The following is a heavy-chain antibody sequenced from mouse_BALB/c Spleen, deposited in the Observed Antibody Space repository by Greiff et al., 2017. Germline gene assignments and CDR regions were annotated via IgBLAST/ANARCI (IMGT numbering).Heavy chain of an antibody. CDR2: IRNKANGYTT. CDR1: GFTFTDYY. Sequence: DVMLVESGGGLVQPGGSLRLSCATSGFTFTDYYMSWVRQPPGKALEWLGFIRNKANGYTTEYSASVKGRFTISRDNSQSILYLQMNTLRAEDSATYYCARVIYYDYDNGAMDYWGQGTSVTVSS. V-gene: IGHV7-3*02. J-gene: IGHJ4*01. D-gene: IGHD2-4*01. CDR3: ARVIYYDYDNGAMDY.